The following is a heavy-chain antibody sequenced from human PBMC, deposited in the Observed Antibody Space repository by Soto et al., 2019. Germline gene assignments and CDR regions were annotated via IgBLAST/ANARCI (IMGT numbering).Heavy chain of an antibody. CDR3: ERVSKGSYGCVDY. V-gene: IGHV4-34*01. CDR2: INHSGST. J-gene: IGHJ4*02. CDR1: GGSFSGYY. D-gene: IGHD4-17*01. Sequence: QVQLQQWGAGLLKPSETLSLTCAVYGGSFSGYYWSWIRQPPGKGLEWIGEINHSGSTNYNPSLKSRVTISVDTSKNQFSLKLSSVTAADKAVYYCERVSKGSYGCVDYWGQGTLVTVSS.